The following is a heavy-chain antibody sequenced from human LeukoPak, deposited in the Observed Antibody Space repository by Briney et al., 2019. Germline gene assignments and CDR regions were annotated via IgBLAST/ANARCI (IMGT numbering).Heavy chain of an antibody. V-gene: IGHV1-2*02. Sequence: ASVKVSCKTSGYTFTGYYMHWVRQAPGQGLEWMGWINPNSGGTNYAQKFQGRVTMTRDTSISTAYMELSRLRSDDTAVYYCARASPRITMIVVVDAFDIWGQGTMVTVSS. CDR3: ARASPRITMIVVVDAFDI. D-gene: IGHD3-22*01. CDR2: INPNSGGT. J-gene: IGHJ3*02. CDR1: GYTFTGYY.